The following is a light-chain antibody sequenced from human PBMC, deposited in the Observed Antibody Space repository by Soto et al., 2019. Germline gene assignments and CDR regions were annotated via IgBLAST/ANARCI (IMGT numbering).Light chain of an antibody. CDR2: EVT. CDR1: SSDVGSHNG. CDR3: SSYTTSSTFV. V-gene: IGLV2-18*02. J-gene: IGLJ1*01. Sequence: QSALTQPPSVSGSXXQSVTISXXGTSSDVGSHNGVSWYQQPPGTAPKLMIYEVTNRPSGVPDRFSGSKSGNTASLTISGLQAEDEADYYCSSYTTSSTFVFGTGTKVTVL.